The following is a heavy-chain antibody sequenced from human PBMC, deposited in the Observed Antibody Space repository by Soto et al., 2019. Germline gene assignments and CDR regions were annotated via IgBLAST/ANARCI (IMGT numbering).Heavy chain of an antibody. D-gene: IGHD3-9*01. CDR2: MNPNSGNT. V-gene: IGHV1-8*01. CDR3: ARAAGGVYYDILTATFDY. J-gene: IGHJ4*02. Sequence: ASVKVSCKASGYTFTSYDINWVRQATGQGLEWMGWMNPNSGNTGYAQKFQGRVTMTRNTSISTAYMELSSLRSEDTAVYYCARAAGGVYYDILTATFDYWGQGTLVTVSS. CDR1: GYTFTSYD.